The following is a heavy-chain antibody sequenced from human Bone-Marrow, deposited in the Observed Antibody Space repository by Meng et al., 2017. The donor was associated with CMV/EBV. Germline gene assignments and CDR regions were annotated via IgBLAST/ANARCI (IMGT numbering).Heavy chain of an antibody. V-gene: IGHV1-2*02. CDR2: INPNSGGT. Sequence: ASVKVSCKASGYTFTDYYMHWVRQAPGQGLEWMGWINPNSGGTNYAQKFRGRVTMTRHTSITTAYMELSRLRSDDTAVYYCARDPVLPAAPDYWGQGTLVTVSS. D-gene: IGHD2-2*01. J-gene: IGHJ4*02. CDR3: ARDPVLPAAPDY. CDR1: GYTFTDYY.